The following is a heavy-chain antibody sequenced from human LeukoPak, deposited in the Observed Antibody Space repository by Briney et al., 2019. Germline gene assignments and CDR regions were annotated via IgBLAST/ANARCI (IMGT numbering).Heavy chain of an antibody. J-gene: IGHJ5*02. CDR3: AGHPYYYDSSGYSYNCFDP. V-gene: IGHV4-59*08. CDR1: GGSISSYY. Sequence: SETLSLTCTVSGGSISSYYWSWIRQPPGKGLEWIGYIYYSGSTNYNPPLKSRVTISVDTSKNQFSLKLSSVTAADTSVYYCAGHPYYYDSSGYSYNCFDPWGQGTLVTVSS. CDR2: IYYSGST. D-gene: IGHD3-22*01.